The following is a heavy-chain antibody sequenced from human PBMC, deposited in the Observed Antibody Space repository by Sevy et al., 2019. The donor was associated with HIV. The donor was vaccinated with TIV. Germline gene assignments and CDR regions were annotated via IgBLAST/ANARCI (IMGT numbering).Heavy chain of an antibody. CDR1: GFTFNTHA. CDR2: ISGTGSST. V-gene: IGHV3-23*01. Sequence: GGSLRLSCAASGFTFNTHAMNWVRQAPGKGLEWVSVISGTGSSTYYADSVKGRFTISRDNAKNSLFLHMNTLRAEDTAVYYCARSYSSSWYILYYFEYWGQGTPVTVSS. D-gene: IGHD6-13*01. J-gene: IGHJ4*02. CDR3: ARSYSSSWYILYYFEY.